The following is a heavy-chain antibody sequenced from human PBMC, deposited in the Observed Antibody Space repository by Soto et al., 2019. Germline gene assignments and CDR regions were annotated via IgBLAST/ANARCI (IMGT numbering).Heavy chain of an antibody. CDR1: VFTFVDYA. V-gene: IGHV3-49*04. Sequence: PGWSLRLSCTASVFTFVDYAMSWVRQAPGKGLEWVGFIRSKAYGGTTEYAASVKGRFTISRDDSKSIAYLQMNSLKTEDTAVYYCTRYYDFWSGSWGYYYGMDVWGQGTTVTVSS. D-gene: IGHD3-3*01. CDR3: TRYYDFWSGSWGYYYGMDV. J-gene: IGHJ6*02. CDR2: IRSKAYGGTT.